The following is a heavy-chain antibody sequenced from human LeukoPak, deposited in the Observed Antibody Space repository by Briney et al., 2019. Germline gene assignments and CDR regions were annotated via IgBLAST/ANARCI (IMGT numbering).Heavy chain of an antibody. CDR2: IRCDGSNK. CDR3: AKGPPDTVQYFQH. V-gene: IGHV3-30*02. D-gene: IGHD5-18*01. J-gene: IGHJ1*01. Sequence: GGSLRLSCAASGFTFSSYGMHWVRQAPGKGLEWVSFIRCDGSNKYYADSVKGRFTISRDNSKNTLYLQMNSLKPEDTAVYYCAKGPPDTVQYFQHWGQGTLVTVSS. CDR1: GFTFSSYG.